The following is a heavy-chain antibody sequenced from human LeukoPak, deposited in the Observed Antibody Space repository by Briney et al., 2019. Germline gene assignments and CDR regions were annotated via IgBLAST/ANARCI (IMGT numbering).Heavy chain of an antibody. V-gene: IGHV1-2*02. CDR1: GYTFTGYY. CDR3: ARELRRRWYFDL. CDR2: INPNSGGT. J-gene: IGHJ2*01. Sequence: ASVKVSCKASGYTFTGYYLHWVRQAPGQGPEWMGWINPNSGGTNYAQKFQGRVAMSRDTSISTAYMELAFLRSDDTAVYYCARELRRRWYFDLWGRGTLVTVSS. D-gene: IGHD3-10*01.